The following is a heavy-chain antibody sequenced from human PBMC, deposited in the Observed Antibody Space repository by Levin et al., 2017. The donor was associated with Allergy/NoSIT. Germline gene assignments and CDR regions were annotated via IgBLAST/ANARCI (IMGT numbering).Heavy chain of an antibody. Sequence: GESLKISCAASGFTFSSYSMNWVRQAPGKGLEWVSYISSSSSAIYYADSVKGRFTISRDNAKNSLYLQMNSLRAEDTAVYYCVRYGSGYAFDIWGQGTMVTVSS. V-gene: IGHV3-48*01. CDR1: GFTFSSYS. CDR2: ISSSSSAI. D-gene: IGHD3-10*01. J-gene: IGHJ3*02. CDR3: VRYGSGYAFDI.